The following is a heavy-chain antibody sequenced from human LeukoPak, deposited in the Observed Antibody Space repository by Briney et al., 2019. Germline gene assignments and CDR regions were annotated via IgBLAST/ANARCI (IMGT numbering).Heavy chain of an antibody. CDR1: GYNFASYW. CDR3: ARWHPSWDFPY. J-gene: IGHJ4*02. V-gene: IGHV5-51*01. D-gene: IGHD3-3*01. Sequence: GEPLKISCKGSGYNFASYWIGWVRRMPGKGLEWMGIIYPRDSDTRYSPSFQGQVTISADKSISTAYLQWSSLRASDTAMYYCARWHPSWDFPYWGQGTLVTVSS. CDR2: IYPRDSDT.